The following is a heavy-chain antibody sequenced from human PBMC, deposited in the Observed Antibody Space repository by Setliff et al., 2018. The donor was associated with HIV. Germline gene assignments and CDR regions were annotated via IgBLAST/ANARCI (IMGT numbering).Heavy chain of an antibody. D-gene: IGHD3-10*01. V-gene: IGHV4-61*09. CDR3: ARDVGYYGSGSQP. Sequence: PSETLSLTCTVSGGSISSGSYYWSWIRQPAGKGLEWIGHIHTSGSTNYNPSLKSRVTIAVDTSKNQFSLKLSSVTAADTAVYYCARDVGYYGSGSQPWGQGTLVTVSS. CDR1: GGSISSGSYY. J-gene: IGHJ5*02. CDR2: IHTSGST.